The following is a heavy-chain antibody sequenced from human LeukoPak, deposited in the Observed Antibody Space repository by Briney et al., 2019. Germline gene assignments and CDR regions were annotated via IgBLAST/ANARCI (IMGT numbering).Heavy chain of an antibody. CDR2: ISAYNGNT. Sequence: ASVKVSCKASGYTFTSYGISWVRQALGQGLEWMGWISAYNGNTNYAQKLQGRVTMTTDTSTSTAYMELRSLRSDDTAVYYCARVAVAPAPFDYWGQGPLVTVSS. D-gene: IGHD4-23*01. CDR1: GYTFTSYG. V-gene: IGHV1-18*01. CDR3: ARVAVAPAPFDY. J-gene: IGHJ4*02.